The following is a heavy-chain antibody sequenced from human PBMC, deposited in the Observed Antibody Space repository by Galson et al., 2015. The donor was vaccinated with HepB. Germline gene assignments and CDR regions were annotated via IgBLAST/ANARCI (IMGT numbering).Heavy chain of an antibody. D-gene: IGHD4-23*01. J-gene: IGHJ3*01. CDR3: ETVGWKLTPGFDV. Sequence: SLRLSCAASGFAFSDYATHWVRQAPGKGLEWVAYISKDGRRIYNAFSGRFTISRDNSKSTLYLQMNFLKTEDTALYYCETVGWKLTPGFDVWGQGTMVTVSS. CDR1: GFAFSDYA. CDR2: ISKDGRRI. V-gene: IGHV3-30*02.